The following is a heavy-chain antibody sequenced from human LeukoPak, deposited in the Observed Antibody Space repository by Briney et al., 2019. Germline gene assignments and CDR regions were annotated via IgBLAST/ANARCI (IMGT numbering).Heavy chain of an antibody. Sequence: GGSLRLSCAASGFTFSSYSMNWVRQAPGKGLEWVSSISSSSGYIYYADSVKGRFTISRDNAKNSLYLQMNSLRAEDTAVYYCAKKGSGGNNWFDPWGQGTLVTVSS. D-gene: IGHD3-10*01. J-gene: IGHJ5*02. CDR2: ISSSSGYI. CDR1: GFTFSSYS. V-gene: IGHV3-21*04. CDR3: AKKGSGGNNWFDP.